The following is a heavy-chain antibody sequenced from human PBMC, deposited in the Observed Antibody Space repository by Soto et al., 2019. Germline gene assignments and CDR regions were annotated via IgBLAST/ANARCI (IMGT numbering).Heavy chain of an antibody. J-gene: IGHJ6*02. CDR3: ARALLKLYYYYGMDV. CDR2: INPNSGGT. V-gene: IGHV1-2*04. D-gene: IGHD4-4*01. Sequence: ASVKVSCKASGYTFTGYYMHWVRQAPGQGLEWMGWINPNSGGTNYAQKFQGWVTMTRDTSISTAYMELSRLRSDDTAVYYCARALLKLYYYYGMDVWGQGTTVTAP. CDR1: GYTFTGYY.